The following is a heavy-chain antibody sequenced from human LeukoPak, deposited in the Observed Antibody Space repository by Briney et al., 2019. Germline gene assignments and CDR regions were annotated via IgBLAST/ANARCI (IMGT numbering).Heavy chain of an antibody. V-gene: IGHV4-59*01. J-gene: IGHJ4*02. CDR3: ARQHRGYSGYDYFYY. Sequence: PSETLSLTCTVSGGSISSSYWSWIRQPPGKGLEWIGYISYSGSTNYNPSLKSRVTISVDTSKNQFSLKLSSVTAADTAVFYCARQHRGYSGYDYFYYWGQGTLVTVSS. D-gene: IGHD5-12*01. CDR2: ISYSGST. CDR1: GGSISSSY.